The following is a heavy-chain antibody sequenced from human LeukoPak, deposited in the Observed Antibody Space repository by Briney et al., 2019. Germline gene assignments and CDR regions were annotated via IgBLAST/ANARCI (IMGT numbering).Heavy chain of an antibody. V-gene: IGHV5-51*01. CDR3: ARPSGYSYGHLDY. Sequence: PGESLKIYCKGSGYSFTSYWIEWVRQMPGKGLEWMGIIYPGDSDTRYSPSFQGQVTISADKSISTAYLQWSSLKASDTAMYYCARPSGYSYGHLDYWGQGTLVTVSS. J-gene: IGHJ4*02. D-gene: IGHD5-18*01. CDR2: IYPGDSDT. CDR1: GYSFTSYW.